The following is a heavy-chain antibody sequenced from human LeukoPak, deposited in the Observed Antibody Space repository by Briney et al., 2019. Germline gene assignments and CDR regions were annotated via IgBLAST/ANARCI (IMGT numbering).Heavy chain of an antibody. D-gene: IGHD4-17*01. Sequence: PSETLSLTCTVSGGTISSYYWSWIRQPPGKGLEWIGYIYYSGSTNYNPSLKSRDTISVDTSKNRFSLKLSSVTAADTAVYYCARDSYGYYYYHYIDVWGKGTTVTVSS. V-gene: IGHV4-59*01. J-gene: IGHJ6*03. CDR3: ARDSYGYYYYHYIDV. CDR1: GGTISSYY. CDR2: IYYSGST.